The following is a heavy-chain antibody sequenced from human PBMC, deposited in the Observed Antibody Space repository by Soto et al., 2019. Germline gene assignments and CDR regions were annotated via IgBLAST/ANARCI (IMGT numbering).Heavy chain of an antibody. CDR3: ARGFIVVVPAARVNWFDP. D-gene: IGHD2-2*01. CDR2: INHSGST. J-gene: IGHJ5*02. V-gene: IGHV4-34*01. CDR1: GGSFSGYY. Sequence: SETLSLTCAVYGGSFSGYYWSWIRQPPGKGLEWIGEINHSGSTNYNPSLKSRVTISVDTSKNQFSLKLSSVTAADTAVYYCARGFIVVVPAARVNWFDPWGQGTLVTVSS.